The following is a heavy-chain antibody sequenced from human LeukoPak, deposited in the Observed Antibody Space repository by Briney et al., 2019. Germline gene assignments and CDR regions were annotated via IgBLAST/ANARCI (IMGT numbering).Heavy chain of an antibody. CDR1: GGSISSGSYY. J-gene: IGHJ5*02. Sequence: SQTLSLTCTVSGGSISSGSYYWSWIRRPAGKGLEWIGRIYTSGSTNYNPSLKSRVTISVDTSKNQFSLKLSSVTAADTAVYYCARDVNGNWFDPWGQGTLVTVSS. CDR3: ARDVNGNWFDP. CDR2: IYTSGST. D-gene: IGHD2-8*01. V-gene: IGHV4-61*02.